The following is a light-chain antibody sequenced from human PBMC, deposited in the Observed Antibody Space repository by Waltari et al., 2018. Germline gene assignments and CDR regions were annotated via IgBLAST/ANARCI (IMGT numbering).Light chain of an antibody. Sequence: DIVMTQSPDSLAVSLGERATINCKSSQDLVYSSNNKNYLAWYQQKPGQPPKLLIYWASTREFGVPDRFSGSGSETDFTLTISSLQAEDVAVYYCQQYYTTPPYTFGQGTKLEIK. CDR1: QDLVYSSNNKNY. J-gene: IGKJ2*01. CDR3: QQYYTTPPYT. V-gene: IGKV4-1*01. CDR2: WAS.